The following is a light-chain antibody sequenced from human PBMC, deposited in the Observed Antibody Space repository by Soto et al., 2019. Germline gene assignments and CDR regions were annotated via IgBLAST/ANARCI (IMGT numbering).Light chain of an antibody. CDR2: EAS. CDR3: CSNAAGSTYV. V-gene: IGLV2-23*01. J-gene: IGLJ1*01. Sequence: QSLLTQPACVSLSPGQSITISCTGTSRDVGSHNLVSWYQQFPGKAPKLIIFEASKRPSGVSNRFSGSKSGSTASLTISGLQAEDEADYYCCSNAAGSTYVFGSGTKVTVL. CDR1: SRDVGSHNL.